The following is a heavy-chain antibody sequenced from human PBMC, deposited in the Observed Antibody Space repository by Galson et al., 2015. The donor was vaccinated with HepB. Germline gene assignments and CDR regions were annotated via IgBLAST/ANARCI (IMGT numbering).Heavy chain of an antibody. Sequence: SVKVSCKASGYTFTSYGISWVRQAPGQGLEWMGWISAYNGNTNYAQKLQGRVTMTTDTSTSTAYMELRSLRSDDTAVYYCARDPWFWSGYYTVADHPYYMDVWGKGTTVTVSS. CDR1: GYTFTSYG. J-gene: IGHJ6*03. CDR3: ARDPWFWSGYYTVADHPYYMDV. CDR2: ISAYNGNT. V-gene: IGHV1-18*01. D-gene: IGHD3-3*01.